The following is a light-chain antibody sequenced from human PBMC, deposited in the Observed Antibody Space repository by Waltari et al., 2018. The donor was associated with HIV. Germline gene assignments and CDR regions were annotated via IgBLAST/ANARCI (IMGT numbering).Light chain of an antibody. CDR3: QQYNNWPRNT. Sequence: EIVVTPSPATLSVSPGESATLPCRASQSVSSNLAWYQQKPGQAPRLLISGASTRATGIPARFSGSGSGTEFTLTISSLQSEDFAVYYCQQYNNWPRNTFGQGTKLEIK. V-gene: IGKV3-15*01. CDR2: GAS. J-gene: IGKJ2*01. CDR1: QSVSSN.